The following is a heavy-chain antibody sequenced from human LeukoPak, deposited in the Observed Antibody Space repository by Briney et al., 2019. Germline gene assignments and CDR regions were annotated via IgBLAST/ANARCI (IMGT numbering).Heavy chain of an antibody. D-gene: IGHD3-22*01. J-gene: IGHJ5*02. CDR1: GGSISSSTYY. CDR2: IYYSGST. Sequence: SETLSRTCTVSGGSISSSTYYWAWIRQPPGEGLEWIGCIYYSGSTYYNPSLKSRVTISVDTSKIQFSLKLSSVTAADTAVYYCASQGDSSGYYRGFDPWGQGTLVTVSS. V-gene: IGHV4-39*01. CDR3: ASQGDSSGYYRGFDP.